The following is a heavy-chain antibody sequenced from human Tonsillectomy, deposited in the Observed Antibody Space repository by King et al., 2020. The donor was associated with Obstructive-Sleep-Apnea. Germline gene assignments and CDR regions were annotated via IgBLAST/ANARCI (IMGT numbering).Heavy chain of an antibody. CDR2: THFRGNT. V-gene: IGHV4-39*01. CDR3: VKHASGRPAIVDY. D-gene: IGHD3-10*01. Sequence: LQLQESGPGLVKPSETLSLTCTVSGVSISNDNYYWGWIRQSPGKGLEWFGSTHFRGNTYYNPSLRTRVTVSVDTSKNQFSLELSFVTAADTAVYYCVKHASGRPAIVDYWGQGTLVTVSS. J-gene: IGHJ4*02. CDR1: GVSISNDNYY.